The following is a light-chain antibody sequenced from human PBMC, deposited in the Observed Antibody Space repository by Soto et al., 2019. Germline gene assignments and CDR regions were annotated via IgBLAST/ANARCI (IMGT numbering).Light chain of an antibody. CDR3: QQYYSNPRT. Sequence: AIRMTQSPSSLSASTGDRVTITCRASQGISSYLAWYQQKPAKAPTLLIYAASTLQNAVPSRFSCSRSRTDFTLTISCLQSEDFATYYCQQYYSNPRTFGQGTKVEIK. CDR1: QGISSY. V-gene: IGKV1-8*01. CDR2: AAS. J-gene: IGKJ1*01.